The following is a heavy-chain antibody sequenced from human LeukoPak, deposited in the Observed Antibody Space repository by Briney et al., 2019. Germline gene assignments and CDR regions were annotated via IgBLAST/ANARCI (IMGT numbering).Heavy chain of an antibody. J-gene: IGHJ4*02. CDR3: ASGLPPGIIDY. Sequence: GGPLRLSCAASGFTVGSNYMTWIRQAPGKGLEWVSVIYSGGSTYYAGSVKGRFTISRDNSKNTLYLQMNSLRAEDTAVYYCASGLPPGIIDYWGQGTLVTVSS. CDR2: IYSGGST. D-gene: IGHD1-14*01. V-gene: IGHV3-53*01. CDR1: GFTVGSNY.